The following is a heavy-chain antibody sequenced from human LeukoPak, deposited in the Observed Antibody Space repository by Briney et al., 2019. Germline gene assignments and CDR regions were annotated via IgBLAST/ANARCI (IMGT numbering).Heavy chain of an antibody. CDR1: GFTFSSYA. Sequence: QTGGSLRLSCAASGFTFSSYAMSWVRQAPGKGLEWVSAISGSGGSTYYADSVKGRFTISRDNSKNTLYLQMNSLRAEDTAVYYCATGHTVAGPFDYWGQGTLVTVSS. D-gene: IGHD6-19*01. J-gene: IGHJ4*02. CDR3: ATGHTVAGPFDY. CDR2: ISGSGGST. V-gene: IGHV3-23*01.